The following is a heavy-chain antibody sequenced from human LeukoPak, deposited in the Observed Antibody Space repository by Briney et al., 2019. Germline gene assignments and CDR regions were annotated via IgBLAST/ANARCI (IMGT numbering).Heavy chain of an antibody. CDR2: ISGSGGST. CDR1: GFTFSSYA. CDR3: ARIQQQLGAFDY. V-gene: IGHV3-23*01. D-gene: IGHD6-13*01. J-gene: IGHJ4*02. Sequence: GGSLRLSCAASGFTFSSYAMSWVRQAPGKGLEWVSAISGSGGSTYYADSVKGRFTISRDNSKNTLYLQMNSLRAEDTAVYYCARIQQQLGAFDYWGQGTLVTVSS.